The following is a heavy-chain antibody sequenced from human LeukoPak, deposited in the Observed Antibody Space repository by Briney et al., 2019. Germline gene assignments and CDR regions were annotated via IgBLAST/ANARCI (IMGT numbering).Heavy chain of an antibody. J-gene: IGHJ4*02. Sequence: PGGSLRLSCAASGFTFSSYGMHWVRQAPGKGLEWVAVIWYDGSNKYYADSVKGRFTISRDNSKNTLYLQMNSLRAEDTAVYYCAKGVVPAAIFDYWGQGTLVTVSS. CDR1: GFTFSSYG. V-gene: IGHV3-33*06. CDR3: AKGVVPAAIFDY. CDR2: IWYDGSNK. D-gene: IGHD2-2*01.